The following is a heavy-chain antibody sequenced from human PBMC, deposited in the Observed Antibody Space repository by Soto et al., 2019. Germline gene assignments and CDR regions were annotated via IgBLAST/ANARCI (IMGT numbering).Heavy chain of an antibody. Sequence: SETLSLTCAVSSGSISSSNWWSWVRQPPGKGLEWIGEIYHSGSTNHNPSLKSRVTISVDKSKNQFSLKLSSVTAADTAVYYCARQSGWVAFDIWGQGTMVTVSS. CDR3: ARQSGWVAFDI. J-gene: IGHJ3*02. V-gene: IGHV4-4*02. D-gene: IGHD6-19*01. CDR2: IYHSGST. CDR1: SGSISSSNW.